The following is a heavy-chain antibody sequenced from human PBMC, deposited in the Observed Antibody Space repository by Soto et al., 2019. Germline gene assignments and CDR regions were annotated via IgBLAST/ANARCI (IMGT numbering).Heavy chain of an antibody. V-gene: IGHV4-59*01. Sequence: PSETLSLTCTVSGGSISSYYWTWIRQPPGKGLEWIGYIYYSGSTNYNPSLKSRVTISVDASTNQFSLKLSSVTAVDTAVYYCARNQWDLLSSLDIWGQGTMVT. CDR3: ARNQWDLLSSLDI. D-gene: IGHD1-26*01. CDR1: GGSISSYY. J-gene: IGHJ3*02. CDR2: IYYSGST.